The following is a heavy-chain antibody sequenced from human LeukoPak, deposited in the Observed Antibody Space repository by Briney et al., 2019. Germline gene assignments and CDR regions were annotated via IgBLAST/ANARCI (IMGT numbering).Heavy chain of an antibody. Sequence: PGGSLRLSCAASGFTFSSYAMSWVRQAPGKGLEWVSAISGSGGSTYYADSVKGRFTISRDNSKNTLYLQMNSLRAEDTAVYYCAKAKLLWFGGPKNFDYWGQGTLVTVSS. CDR1: GFTFSSYA. D-gene: IGHD3-10*01. V-gene: IGHV3-23*01. CDR3: AKAKLLWFGGPKNFDY. J-gene: IGHJ4*02. CDR2: ISGSGGST.